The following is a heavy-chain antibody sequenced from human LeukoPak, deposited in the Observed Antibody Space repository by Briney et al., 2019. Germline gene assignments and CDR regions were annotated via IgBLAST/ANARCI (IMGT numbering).Heavy chain of an antibody. CDR3: ARDTVLGITMGLGAFDI. CDR1: GGSISDYY. J-gene: IGHJ3*02. CDR2: IYTSGST. Sequence: SETLSLTCTVSGGSISDYYRGWIRQPAGRGLEWIGRIYTSGSTNYNPSLKGRVTISVDTSKNQFSLKLSSVTAADSAVYYCARDTVLGITMGLGAFDIWGQGTMVTVSS. V-gene: IGHV4-4*07. D-gene: IGHD3-10*01.